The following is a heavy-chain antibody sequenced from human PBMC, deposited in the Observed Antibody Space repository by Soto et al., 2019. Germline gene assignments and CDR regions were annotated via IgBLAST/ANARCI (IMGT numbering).Heavy chain of an antibody. CDR3: ANLLLYGGNRHYYNGMDV. J-gene: IGHJ6*02. Sequence: QVQLVESGGGVVQPGRSLRLSCAASGFTFSSYGMHWVRQAPGKGLEWVAVISYDGSNKYYADSVKGRFTISRDNSKNTLYLQMNSLRAEDTAVYYCANLLLYGGNRHYYNGMDVWGQGTTVTVSS. V-gene: IGHV3-30*18. D-gene: IGHD4-17*01. CDR2: ISYDGSNK. CDR1: GFTFSSYG.